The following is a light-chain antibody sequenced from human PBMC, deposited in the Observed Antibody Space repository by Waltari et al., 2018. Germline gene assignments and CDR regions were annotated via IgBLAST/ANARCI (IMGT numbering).Light chain of an antibody. CDR3: QQYDNWPT. V-gene: IGKV3-15*01. J-gene: IGKJ2*01. CDR1: QSVRRN. CDR2: DAS. Sequence: EILMTQSPATLSVSPGERATLSCRASQSVRRNLAWYQQKPGQAPRLLIYDASTRATGIPARFSGSGSETEFSLTISSLESEDFAVYSCQQYDNWPTFGQGTKLEIK.